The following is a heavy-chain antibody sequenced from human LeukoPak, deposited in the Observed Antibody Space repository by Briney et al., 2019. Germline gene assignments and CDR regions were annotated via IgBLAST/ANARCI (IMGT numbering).Heavy chain of an antibody. D-gene: IGHD4-23*01. Sequence: ETLSLTCTVSGYSISSGYYWGWIRQPPGKGLEWVSSITSSSSYIYYSDSVKGRFTISRDNAKNSMYLQMNSLRAEDTAVYYCARCGGGNPRWFDPWGQGTLVTVSS. CDR3: ARCGGGNPRWFDP. CDR2: ITSSSSYI. J-gene: IGHJ5*02. CDR1: GYSISSGYY. V-gene: IGHV3-21*01.